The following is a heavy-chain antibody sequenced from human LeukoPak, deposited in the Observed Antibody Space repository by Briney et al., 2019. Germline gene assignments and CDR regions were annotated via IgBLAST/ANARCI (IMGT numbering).Heavy chain of an antibody. V-gene: IGHV4-38-2*02. CDR3: ARGSIHGSSSYYMDV. CDR1: GYSISSGYY. CDR2: IYHSGST. J-gene: IGHJ6*03. Sequence: PSETLSLTCTVSGYSISSGYYWGWIRQPPRKGLEWIGSIYHSGSTYYNPSLKSRVTISVDTSKNQFSLKLSSVTAADTAVYYCARGSIHGSSSYYMDVWGKGTTVTVSS. D-gene: IGHD6-6*01.